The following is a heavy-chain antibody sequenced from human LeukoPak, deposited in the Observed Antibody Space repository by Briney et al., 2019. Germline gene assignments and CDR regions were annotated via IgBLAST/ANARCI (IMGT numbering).Heavy chain of an antibody. J-gene: IGHJ6*02. D-gene: IGHD1-26*01. CDR3: ARDRIVGASNSYYYGMDV. CDR1: GYTFTIYY. V-gene: IGHV1-46*01. Sequence: ASVKVSCKASGYTFTIYYMHSVRQAPGQGLEWMGIINPSGGSTSYAQKFQGRVTMARDTSTSTVYMELSSLRSEDTAMYYCARDRIVGASNSYYYGMDVWGQGTTVTVSS. CDR2: INPSGGST.